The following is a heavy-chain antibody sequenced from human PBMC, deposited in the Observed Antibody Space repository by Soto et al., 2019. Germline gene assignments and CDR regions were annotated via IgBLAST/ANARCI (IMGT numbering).Heavy chain of an antibody. CDR2: INPNSGGT. D-gene: IGHD5-12*01. CDR1: GYTFTGYY. CDR3: ARDTGRDGYNFGY. J-gene: IGHJ4*02. Sequence: ASVKVSCKASGYTFTGYYMHWVGQAPGQGLEWMGWINPNSGGTNYAQKFQGRVTMTRDTSISTAYMELSRLRYDDTAVYYCARDTGRDGYNFGYWGQGTLVTVSS. V-gene: IGHV1-2*02.